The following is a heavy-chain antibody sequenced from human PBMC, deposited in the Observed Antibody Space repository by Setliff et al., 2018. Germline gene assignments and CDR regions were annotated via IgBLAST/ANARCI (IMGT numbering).Heavy chain of an antibody. CDR2: IYHDGRA. D-gene: IGHD2-15*01. Sequence: EYYWGWIRQPPGGGPEWIGIIYHDGRAYYSTSLKSRVNLSLDMSKTQFSLHLNSVTAADTAVYYCMRQVGGGLWYFDYWGQGILVTVSS. CDR3: MRQVGGGLWYFDY. V-gene: IGHV4-38-2*01. CDR1: EYY. J-gene: IGHJ4*02.